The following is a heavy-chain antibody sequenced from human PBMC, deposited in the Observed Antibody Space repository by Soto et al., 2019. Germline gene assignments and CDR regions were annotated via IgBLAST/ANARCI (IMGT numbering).Heavy chain of an antibody. CDR3: ARGSAGDIVVVVAATPAYYYGMDV. J-gene: IGHJ6*02. D-gene: IGHD2-15*01. CDR2: IIPIFGAA. CDR1: GGTFSSYA. V-gene: IGHV1-69*13. Sequence: SVKVSCKASGGTFSSYAISWVRQAPGQGLEWMGGIIPIFGAANYAQKFQGRVTITADESTSTAYMELSSLRSEDTAVYYCARGSAGDIVVVVAATPAYYYGMDVWGQGTTVIVSS.